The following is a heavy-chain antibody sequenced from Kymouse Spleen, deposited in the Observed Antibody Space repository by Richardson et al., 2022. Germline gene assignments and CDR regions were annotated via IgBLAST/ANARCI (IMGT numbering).Heavy chain of an antibody. CDR3: ARTITMVRGVIPYYYYYGMDV. CDR2: IYYSGST. Sequence: QLQLQESGPGLVKPSETLSLTCTVSGGSISSSSYYWGWIRQPPGKGLEWIGSIYYSGSTYYNPSLKSRVTISVDTSKNQFSLKLSSVTAADTAVYYCARTITMVRGVIPYYYYYGMDVWGQGTTVTVSS. D-gene: IGHD3-10*01. V-gene: IGHV4-39*01. CDR1: GGSISSSSYY. J-gene: IGHJ6*02.